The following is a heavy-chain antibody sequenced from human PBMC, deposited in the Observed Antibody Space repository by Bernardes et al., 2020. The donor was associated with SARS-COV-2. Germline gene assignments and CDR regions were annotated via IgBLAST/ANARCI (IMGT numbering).Heavy chain of an antibody. D-gene: IGHD5-18*01. CDR1: GASIRSGGDY. CDR2: IYYSGNT. Sequence: SETLSLTCSVSGASIRSGGDYWSWIRQHPGKGLEWIGYIYYSGNTHYSPSLKSRATISVDTSKNQFSLKLSSVTAADTAVYYCARGTWIELWLGGNWFDPWGLGILVTVSS. CDR3: ARGTWIELWLGGNWFDP. J-gene: IGHJ5*02. V-gene: IGHV4-31*03.